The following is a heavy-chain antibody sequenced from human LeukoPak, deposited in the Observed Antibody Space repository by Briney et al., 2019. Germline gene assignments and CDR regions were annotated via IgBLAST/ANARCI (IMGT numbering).Heavy chain of an antibody. CDR2: ISYDGIRK. Sequence: QPGRSLRLSCAASGFSFSDHQMHWVRQAPGKGLEWVAFISYDGIRKYYSDSVKGRFTISRDNSKNTLYLQMNSLRGEDTAVYSCARDFSDHYSLDYWGQGTLVTVSS. V-gene: IGHV3-30*04. CDR1: GFSFSDHQ. D-gene: IGHD2-15*01. J-gene: IGHJ4*02. CDR3: ARDFSDHYSLDY.